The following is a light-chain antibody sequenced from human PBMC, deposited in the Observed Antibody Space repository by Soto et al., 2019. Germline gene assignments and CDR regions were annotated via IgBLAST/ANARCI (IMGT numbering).Light chain of an antibody. V-gene: IGKV3-11*01. CDR2: DTS. CDR3: QQRNNWLIT. Sequence: EIVLTQSPATLSLSPWERATLSCRASQSVSNFAWYQQKPGQAPRLLIYDTSNRATGIPARFSGSGSGTDFTLTISSLEPEDFAVYYCQQRNNWLITFGQGTRLEIK. CDR1: QSVSN. J-gene: IGKJ5*01.